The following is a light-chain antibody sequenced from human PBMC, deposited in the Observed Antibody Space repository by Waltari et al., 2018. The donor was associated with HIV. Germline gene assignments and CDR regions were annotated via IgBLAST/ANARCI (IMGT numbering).Light chain of an antibody. CDR3: QQYETVPFT. CDR2: WAS. J-gene: IGKJ3*01. CDR1: RSVVSSSNNQNY. V-gene: IGKV4-1*01. Sequence: DIVMTQSPESLTMSPGERATINCKTSRSVVSSSNNQNYLACYQHKVGQSPKLLIYWASTRAPGVPERFSGGGSGTDFTLTIRGLQADDEAVYYCQQYETVPFTFGPGTTV.